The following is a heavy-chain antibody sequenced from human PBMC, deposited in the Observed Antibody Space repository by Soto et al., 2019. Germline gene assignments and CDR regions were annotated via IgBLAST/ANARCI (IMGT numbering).Heavy chain of an antibody. CDR3: ARELHYDFWDNYRPGAFDI. CDR2: LPQSGST. D-gene: IGHD3-3*01. V-gene: IGHV4-30-2*04. J-gene: IGHJ3*02. Sequence: LHCLWWLPQSGSTEYNPSIKSRVTISQDTSKNQFSLKLSSVTAADTAVYYCARELHYDFWDNYRPGAFDIWGQGTMVTVSS.